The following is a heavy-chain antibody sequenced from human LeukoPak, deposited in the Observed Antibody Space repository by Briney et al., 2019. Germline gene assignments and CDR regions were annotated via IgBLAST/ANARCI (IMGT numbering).Heavy chain of an antibody. D-gene: IGHD5-18*01. Sequence: GESLKISCKGSGYSFTSYWIGWVRQMPGKGLEWMGIIYPGDSDTRYSPSFQGQVTISADKSISTTYLQWSSLKASDSAMYYCARRTSMAYWYYDLWGRGNLVTVSS. CDR3: ARRTSMAYWYYDL. J-gene: IGHJ2*01. CDR2: IYPGDSDT. CDR1: GYSFTSYW. V-gene: IGHV5-51*01.